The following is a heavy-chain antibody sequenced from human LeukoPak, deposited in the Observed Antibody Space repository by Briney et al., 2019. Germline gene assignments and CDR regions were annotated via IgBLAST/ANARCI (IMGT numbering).Heavy chain of an antibody. V-gene: IGHV3-43D*03. CDR3: AREAYYYDSSGYYPLDY. D-gene: IGHD3-22*01. CDR1: GFTFDDYA. J-gene: IGHJ4*02. Sequence: PGGSLRLSCAASGFTFDDYAMHWVRQAPGKGLEWVSLISWDGGSTYYADSVKGRFTISRDNAKNSLYLQMNSLRAEDTAVYYCAREAYYYDSSGYYPLDYWGQGTLVTVSS. CDR2: ISWDGGST.